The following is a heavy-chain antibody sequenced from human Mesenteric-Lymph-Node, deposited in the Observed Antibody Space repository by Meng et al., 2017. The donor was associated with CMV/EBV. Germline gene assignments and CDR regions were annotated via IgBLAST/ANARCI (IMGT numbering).Heavy chain of an antibody. V-gene: IGHV3-74*01. D-gene: IGHD7-27*01. CDR2: INGDGSST. J-gene: IGHJ4*02. CDR1: AFTFSSYW. Sequence: SAFTFSSYWMHWVRQAPGKGLVWVSRINGDGSSTSYADSVKGRFTISRDNAKNTLYLQMNSLRAEDTAVYYCARSQGDWGGLPYFDYWGQGTLVTVSS. CDR3: ARSQGDWGGLPYFDY.